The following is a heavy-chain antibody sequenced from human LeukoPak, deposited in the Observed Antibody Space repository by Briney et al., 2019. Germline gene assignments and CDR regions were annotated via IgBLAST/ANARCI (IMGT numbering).Heavy chain of an antibody. Sequence: GGSLRLSCAASGFTVSSNYMSWVRQAPGKGLEWVSVIYSGGSTYYADSVKGRFTISRDNSKNALYLQMNSLRAEDTAVYYCARVSGWYSFAIDYWGQGTLVTVSS. V-gene: IGHV3-53*01. J-gene: IGHJ4*02. D-gene: IGHD6-19*01. CDR1: GFTVSSNY. CDR3: ARVSGWYSFAIDY. CDR2: IYSGGST.